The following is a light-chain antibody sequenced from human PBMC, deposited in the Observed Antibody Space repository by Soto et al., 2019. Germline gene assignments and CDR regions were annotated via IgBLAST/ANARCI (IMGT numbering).Light chain of an antibody. Sequence: EVVMTQSPATLSVSPGERATLSCRASQSVSINLAWYQQKLGQAPRLVIYGASTGATGIPARFSGSGSGTDFTLTISSLESEDFALSYCQQYNIWPLTFGGGTQLEIK. CDR1: QSVSIN. CDR2: GAS. CDR3: QQYNIWPLT. J-gene: IGKJ4*01. V-gene: IGKV3-15*01.